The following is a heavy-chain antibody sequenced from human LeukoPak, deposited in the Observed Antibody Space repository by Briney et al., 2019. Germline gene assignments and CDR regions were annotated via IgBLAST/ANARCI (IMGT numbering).Heavy chain of an antibody. J-gene: IGHJ3*01. CDR2: IWFDGKNE. Sequence: GGSLRLSCAASGFTFSSYGMHWVRQAPGKGLEWVADIWFDGKNEHFADSVKGRFTISRDNSKNTMYLQMNSLRDEDTAVYYCARAPVGLKADAFDVWGQGTMVTVSS. V-gene: IGHV3-33*01. D-gene: IGHD1-26*01. CDR3: ARAPVGLKADAFDV. CDR1: GFTFSSYG.